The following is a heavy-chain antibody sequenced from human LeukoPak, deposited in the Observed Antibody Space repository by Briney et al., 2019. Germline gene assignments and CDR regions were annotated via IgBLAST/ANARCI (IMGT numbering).Heavy chain of an antibody. J-gene: IGHJ6*03. D-gene: IGHD3-16*02. Sequence: GGSLRLSCAASGFTVSSNYMSWVRQAPGKGLEWVSVIYSGGSTYYADSVKGRFTISRDNSKNTLYLQMNSLRAEDTAVYYCARDPYDYVWGSYRYYYYYMDVWGQGTLVTVSS. V-gene: IGHV3-66*01. CDR2: IYSGGST. CDR1: GFTVSSNY. CDR3: ARDPYDYVWGSYRYYYYYMDV.